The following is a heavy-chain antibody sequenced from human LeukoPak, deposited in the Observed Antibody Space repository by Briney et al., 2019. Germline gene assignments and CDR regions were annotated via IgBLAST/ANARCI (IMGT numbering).Heavy chain of an antibody. CDR2: IGTAGDT. CDR3: ARGRTYYDILTGYSSPPDLVDY. CDR1: GFTFSSYD. J-gene: IGHJ4*02. V-gene: IGHV3-13*01. D-gene: IGHD3-9*01. Sequence: GSLRLSCAASGFTFSSYDMHWVRQATGKGLEWVSAIGTAGDTYYPGSVKGRFTISRENAKNSLYLQMNSLRAGDTAVYYCARGRTYYDILTGYSSPPDLVDYWGQGTLVTVSS.